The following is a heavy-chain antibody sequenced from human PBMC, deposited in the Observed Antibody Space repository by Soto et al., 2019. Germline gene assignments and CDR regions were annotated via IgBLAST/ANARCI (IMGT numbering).Heavy chain of an antibody. CDR2: GSHDGRNT. CDR3: AKGGRQWLVTSDFNY. J-gene: IGHJ4*02. CDR1: GFTFSDYA. D-gene: IGHD6-19*01. V-gene: IGHV3-30*18. Sequence: VQLVESGGGVVQPGRSLRLSCAASGFTFSDYAMHWVRQATGKGLEWVAVGSHDGRNTHYADSVKGRFTISRDSSKNTVSLERTSLRAEDTAVYYCAKGGRQWLVTSDFNYWGQGALVTVSS.